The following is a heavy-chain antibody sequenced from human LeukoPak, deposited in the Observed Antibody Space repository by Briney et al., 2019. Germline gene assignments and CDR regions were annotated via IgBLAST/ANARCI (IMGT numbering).Heavy chain of an antibody. J-gene: IGHJ6*02. D-gene: IGHD2-15*01. CDR1: GYTFTGYY. Sequence: ASVKVSCKASGYTFTGYYMHWVRQAPGQGLEWMGWINPNSGGTNYAQKFQGRVTMTRDTSISTAYMELSRLRSDDTAVYYCARDPGEGDIVVVVAEKCGMDVWGQGTTVTVSS. CDR2: INPNSGGT. CDR3: ARDPGEGDIVVVVAEKCGMDV. V-gene: IGHV1-2*02.